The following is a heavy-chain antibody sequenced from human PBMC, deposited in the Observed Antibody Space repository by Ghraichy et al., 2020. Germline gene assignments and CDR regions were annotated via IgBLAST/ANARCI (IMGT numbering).Heavy chain of an antibody. D-gene: IGHD2-2*01. CDR1: GNTFSSYA. CDR2: IIPVVGTA. V-gene: IGHV1-69*13. Sequence: SVKVSCKASGNTFSSYAISWVRQAPGQGLEWMGGIIPVVGTANYAQKFQGRVTITADESTGTAYMELSSLRSEDTAVYYCARCSSTSNYYGMDVWGQGTTVTVSS. J-gene: IGHJ6*02. CDR3: ARCSSTSNYYGMDV.